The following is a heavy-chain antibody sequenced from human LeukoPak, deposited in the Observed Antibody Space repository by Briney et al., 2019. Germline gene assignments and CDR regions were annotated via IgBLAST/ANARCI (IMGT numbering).Heavy chain of an antibody. CDR3: ARVAIYLGGSFAY. CDR2: ITSSPP. V-gene: IGHV3-21*01. CDR1: GFTFSFYT. Sequence: GGSLRLSCAASGFTFSFYTMTWVRQAPGKGLEWVSSITSSPPHADSVKGRFTISRANAKNSLYLRMNSLRAEDTAVYYCARVAIYLGGSFAYWGQGTLATVSS. J-gene: IGHJ4*02. D-gene: IGHD2-2*02.